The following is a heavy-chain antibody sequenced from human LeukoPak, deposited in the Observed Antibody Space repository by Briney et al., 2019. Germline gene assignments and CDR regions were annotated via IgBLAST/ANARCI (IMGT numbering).Heavy chain of an antibody. Sequence: ASVKVSCKASGYTFTSYGISWVRQAPGQGLEWMGWISAYNGNTNYAQKLQGRVTMTTDTSTSTAYMELRSLRSDDTAVYYCARERSAYYYDSSGYYYRTRPDAFDIWGQGTMVTVSS. J-gene: IGHJ3*02. CDR3: ARERSAYYYDSSGYYYRTRPDAFDI. V-gene: IGHV1-18*01. CDR2: ISAYNGNT. CDR1: GYTFTSYG. D-gene: IGHD3-22*01.